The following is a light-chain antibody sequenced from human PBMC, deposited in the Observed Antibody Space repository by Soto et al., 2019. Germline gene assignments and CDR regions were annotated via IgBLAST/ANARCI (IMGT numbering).Light chain of an antibody. CDR3: CSYAGTFIFV. CDR1: SSDVGAYNY. Sequence: QSALTQPRSVSGSPGQSVTISCTGTSSDVGAYNYVSWYQQHPEKAPQLIIYDVTQRPSGVPDRFSGSKSGNTASLPISGRQAEDEADYYCCSYAGTFIFVFGTGTKLTVL. J-gene: IGLJ1*01. V-gene: IGLV2-11*01. CDR2: DVT.